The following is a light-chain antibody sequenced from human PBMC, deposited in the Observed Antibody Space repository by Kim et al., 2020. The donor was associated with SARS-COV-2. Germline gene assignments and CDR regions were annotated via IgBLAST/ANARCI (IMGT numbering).Light chain of an antibody. V-gene: IGKV3-11*01. CDR1: QIVGSS. CDR3: QQRGNWPLT. J-gene: IGKJ1*01. Sequence: LSPGERPHLSGRTSQIVGSSFAWYQQKPGQAPRLLIYDAFSRATGIPARFSGSGSGTDFTLTISSLEPEDFAVYYCQQRGNWPLTFGQGTKVDIK. CDR2: DAF.